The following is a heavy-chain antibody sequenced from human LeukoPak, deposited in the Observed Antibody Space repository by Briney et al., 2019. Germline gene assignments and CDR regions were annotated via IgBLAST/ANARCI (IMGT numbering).Heavy chain of an antibody. CDR3: ARFDPGVHPGDY. CDR2: IIPIFGTA. D-gene: IGHD3-10*01. J-gene: IGHJ4*02. CDR1: GGTFSSYA. Sequence: SVKVSCKASGGTFSSYAISWVRQAPGQGLEWMGGIIPIFGTANYAQKFQGRVTITADESTTTAYMELASLRFDDTAVYYCARFDPGVHPGDYWGQGTLVTVSS. V-gene: IGHV1-69*13.